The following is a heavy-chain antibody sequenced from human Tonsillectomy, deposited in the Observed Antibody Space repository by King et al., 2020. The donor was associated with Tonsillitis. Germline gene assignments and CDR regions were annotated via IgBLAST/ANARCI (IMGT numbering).Heavy chain of an antibody. CDR2: IYSGGST. D-gene: IGHD5-18*01. CDR1: GFTVSSNY. Sequence: VQLVESGGGLVQPGGSLRLSCAASGFTVSSNYMSWVRQAPGKGLEWVSVIYSGGSTYYADSVKGRFTISRHNSKNTLYLQMNSLRAEDTAVYYCARYHDPGYSSFNGMDVWGQGTTVTVSS. V-gene: IGHV3-53*04. CDR3: ARYHDPGYSSFNGMDV. J-gene: IGHJ6*02.